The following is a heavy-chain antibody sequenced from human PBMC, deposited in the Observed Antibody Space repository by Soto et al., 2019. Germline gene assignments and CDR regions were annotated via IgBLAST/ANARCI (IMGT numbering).Heavy chain of an antibody. D-gene: IGHD4-17*01. CDR1: GFTFSSYG. J-gene: IGHJ6*02. Sequence: QVQLVESGGGVVQPGRSLRLSCAASGFTFSSYGTHWVRQAPGKGLEWVAVIWSDGSNKYYADSVKGRFTISRDNSKNTLYLQMSSLRAADTAVNYCARGGLTTVTPRAGPRYYYYGMDVWGQGTKVTVSS. CDR3: ARGGLTTVTPRAGPRYYYYGMDV. CDR2: IWSDGSNK. V-gene: IGHV3-33*01.